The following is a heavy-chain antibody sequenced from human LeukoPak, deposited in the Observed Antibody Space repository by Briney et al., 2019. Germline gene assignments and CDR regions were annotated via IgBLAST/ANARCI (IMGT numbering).Heavy chain of an antibody. J-gene: IGHJ4*02. V-gene: IGHV3-48*04. CDR2: ISSSSSSTI. Sequence: PGGSLRLSCAASGFNFRSYSMNWVRRAPGKGLEWVAYISSSSSSTINYADSVKGRFTVSRDNAKNSLYLQMNNVRPEDTAMYYCARDLSSRFPLDYWGQGTLVTVSS. CDR1: GFNFRSYS. CDR3: ARDLSSRFPLDY. D-gene: IGHD3-3*01.